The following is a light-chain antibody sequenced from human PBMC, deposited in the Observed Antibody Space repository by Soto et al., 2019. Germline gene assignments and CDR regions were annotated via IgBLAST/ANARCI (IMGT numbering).Light chain of an antibody. J-gene: IGKJ4*01. CDR3: LQYNSYPVT. Sequence: IQMTQSPSTLSASVGDRVTITCRASQSISYWLAWYQQKPGKVPEVLIYKASSLGSGVPPRFSGSGSGTEFTLTSSSLQPDDFATYYCLQYNSYPVTFGGGTRVEIK. CDR1: QSISYW. CDR2: KAS. V-gene: IGKV1-5*03.